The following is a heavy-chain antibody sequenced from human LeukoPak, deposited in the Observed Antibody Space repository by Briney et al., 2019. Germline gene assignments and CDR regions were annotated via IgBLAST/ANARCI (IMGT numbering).Heavy chain of an antibody. CDR1: GYTFTSYY. CDR3: ARGLPVAASAYYYYYYMDV. CDR2: INPSGGST. V-gene: IGHV1-46*01. D-gene: IGHD2-15*01. Sequence: ASVKVSCKASGYTFTSYYMHWVRQSPGQGLEWMRIINPSGGSTSYAQKFQGRVTMTRDTSTSTVYMELSSLRSEDTAVYYCARGLPVAASAYYYYYYMDVWGKGTRSLSP. J-gene: IGHJ6*03.